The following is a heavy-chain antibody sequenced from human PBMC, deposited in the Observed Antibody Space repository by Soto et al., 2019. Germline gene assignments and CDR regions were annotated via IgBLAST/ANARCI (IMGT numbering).Heavy chain of an antibody. CDR2: INHRGST. D-gene: IGHD3-3*01. V-gene: IGHV4-34*01. CDR1: GGSFSDYY. J-gene: IGHJ6*03. Sequence: SETLSLTCAVYGGSFSDYYWSWIRQPPGKGLEWIGEINHRGSTNYNPSLKSRVTISADTSKNQFSLKLSSVTAADTAVYYCARRITITYSMDVWGTGTTVTVSS. CDR3: ARRITITYSMDV.